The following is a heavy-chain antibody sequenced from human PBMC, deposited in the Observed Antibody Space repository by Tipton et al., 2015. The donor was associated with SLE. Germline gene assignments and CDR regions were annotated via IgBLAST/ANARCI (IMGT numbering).Heavy chain of an antibody. CDR1: GYIFTRYS. CDR3: ARGIDCLGCFQH. J-gene: IGHJ1*01. Sequence: QSGPEVKKPGASVKVSCKASGYIFTRYSMYWVRQALGQGLEWMGTVGGGSPSYAQRFQGRVTMTRDTSTNTVHMEMSSLTSDDTAVYYCARGIDCLGCFQHWGQGTLVTVSS. V-gene: IGHV1-46*01. D-gene: IGHD2-21*01. CDR2: VGGGSP.